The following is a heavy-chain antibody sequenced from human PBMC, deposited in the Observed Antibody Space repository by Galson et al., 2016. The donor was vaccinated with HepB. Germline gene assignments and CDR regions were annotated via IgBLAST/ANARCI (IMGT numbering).Heavy chain of an antibody. CDR2: IYHTRNT. CDR3: AAAPINMITRSGVGQGQLDF. V-gene: IGHV4-30-2*01. J-gene: IGHJ4*02. D-gene: IGHD3-22*01. CDR1: GVSISSGDYS. Sequence: TLSLTCAVSGVSISSGDYSWSWIRQPPGKGLEWIGFIYHTRNTYYNPSLKSRVTISVDRSKNQFSLKLSSVTAADAAVYYCAAAPINMITRSGVGQGQLDFWGQGTLVTVSS.